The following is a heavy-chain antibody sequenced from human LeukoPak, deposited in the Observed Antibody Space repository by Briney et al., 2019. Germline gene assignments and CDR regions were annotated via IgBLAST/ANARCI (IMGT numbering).Heavy chain of an antibody. V-gene: IGHV4-59*01. CDR1: GGSISSYY. CDR3: ARDQKYGSWSLGFDP. CDR2: IYYSGST. Sequence: PSETLSLTCTVSGGSISSYYWSWIRQPPGKGLEWIGYIYYSGSTNYNPSLKSRVTISVDTSKNQFSLKLSSVTAADTAVYYCARDQKYGSWSLGFDPWGQGTLVTVSS. D-gene: IGHD3-10*01. J-gene: IGHJ5*02.